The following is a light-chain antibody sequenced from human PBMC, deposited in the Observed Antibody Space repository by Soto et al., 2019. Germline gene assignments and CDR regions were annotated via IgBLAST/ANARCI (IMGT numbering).Light chain of an antibody. CDR2: KAS. V-gene: IGKV1-5*03. CDR3: QQYSEYPWT. CDR1: QSLSSK. Sequence: DIQMTQSPSTLSASVGDRVTITCRASQSLSSKLAWHQQRPGTAPKLFIYKASSLESGVPSRFSGSESGTEFTLTISSLQPDDLATYYCQQYSEYPWTFGQGTKVEIK. J-gene: IGKJ1*01.